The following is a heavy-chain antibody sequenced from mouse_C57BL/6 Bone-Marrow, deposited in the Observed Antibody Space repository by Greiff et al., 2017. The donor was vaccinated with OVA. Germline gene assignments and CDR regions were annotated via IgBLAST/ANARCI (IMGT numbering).Heavy chain of an antibody. V-gene: IGHV1-19*01. Sequence: EVHLVESGPVLVKPGASVKMSCKASGYTFTDYYMNWVKQSHGKSLEWIGVINPYNGGTSYNQKFKGKATLTVDKSSSTAYMELNSLTSEDSAVYYCARTVVRDYWGQGTTLTVSS. CDR3: ARTVVRDY. CDR2: INPYNGGT. CDR1: GYTFTDYY. J-gene: IGHJ2*01. D-gene: IGHD1-1*01.